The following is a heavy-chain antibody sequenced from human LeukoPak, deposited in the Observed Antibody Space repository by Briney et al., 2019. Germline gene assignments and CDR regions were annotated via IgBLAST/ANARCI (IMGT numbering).Heavy chain of an antibody. J-gene: IGHJ6*02. V-gene: IGHV3-20*01. Sequence: GGSLRLSCAASGFTFDDYGMSWVRQAPGKGLEWVSCINWNGGSTGYADSVKGRFTISRDNAKNSLYLQMNSLRAEDTALYHCARDRGIAVAGNYYYYYYGMDVWGQGTTVTVSS. CDR2: INWNGGST. D-gene: IGHD6-19*01. CDR3: ARDRGIAVAGNYYYYYYGMDV. CDR1: GFTFDDYG.